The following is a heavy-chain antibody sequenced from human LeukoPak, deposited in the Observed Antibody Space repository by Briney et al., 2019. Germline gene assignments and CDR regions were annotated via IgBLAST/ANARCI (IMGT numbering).Heavy chain of an antibody. CDR2: IYHSGST. CDR1: GDSMNSSNW. J-gene: IGHJ4*02. D-gene: IGHD3-22*01. Sequence: SETLSLTCAVSGDSMNSSNWWSWVRQSPGKGLEWIGEIYHSGSTNYNPSLKSRVTISVDKSKNQFSLKLSSVTAADTAVYYCARGGLGLWLLVYWGQGTLVTVSS. CDR3: ARGGLGLWLLVY. V-gene: IGHV4-4*02.